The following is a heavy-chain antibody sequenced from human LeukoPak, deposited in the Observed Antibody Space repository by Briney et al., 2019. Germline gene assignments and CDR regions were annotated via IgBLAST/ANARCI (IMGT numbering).Heavy chain of an antibody. CDR3: ARRSITMIVGFDY. CDR2: ISSSSSTI. Sequence: GGSLRLSCAASGFTFSSYSMNWVRQAPGKGLEWVSYISSSSSTIYYADSVKGRFTISRDNAKNSLYLQMNSLRAEDTAVYYCARRSITMIVGFDYWVQGTLVTVSS. V-gene: IGHV3-48*04. J-gene: IGHJ4*02. CDR1: GFTFSSYS. D-gene: IGHD3-22*01.